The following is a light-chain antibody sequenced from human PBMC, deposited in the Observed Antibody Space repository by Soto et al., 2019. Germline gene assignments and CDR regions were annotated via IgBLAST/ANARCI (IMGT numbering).Light chain of an antibody. CDR3: QQYNNWPPYT. CDR1: QSVNSD. CDR2: GAS. J-gene: IGKJ2*01. V-gene: IGKV3-15*01. Sequence: EIVMTQSPATLSVSPGERATLSCRASQSVNSDLAWYQQKPGQAPRLLIYGASTRATGIPARFSAGGSGTEFTLTISSLQSEDFAIYYCQQYNNWPPYTFGQGTKLEIK.